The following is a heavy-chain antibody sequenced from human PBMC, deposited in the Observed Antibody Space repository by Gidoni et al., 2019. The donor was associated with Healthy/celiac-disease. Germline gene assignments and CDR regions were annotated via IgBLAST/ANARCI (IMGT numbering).Heavy chain of an antibody. CDR2: IYYSGST. Sequence: QVQLQESGPGLVKPSETLSLTCTVSGGSISSYYWSWIRQPPGKGLEWIGYIYYSGSTNYNPSLKSRVTISVDTSKNQFSLKLSSVTAADTAVYYCARGTSIAARRVFNIWFDPWGQGTLVTVSS. CDR1: GGSISSYY. V-gene: IGHV4-59*01. D-gene: IGHD6-6*01. J-gene: IGHJ5*02. CDR3: ARGTSIAARRVFNIWFDP.